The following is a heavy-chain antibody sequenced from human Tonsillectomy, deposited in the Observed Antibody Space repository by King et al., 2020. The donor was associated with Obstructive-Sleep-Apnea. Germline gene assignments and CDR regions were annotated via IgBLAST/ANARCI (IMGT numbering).Heavy chain of an antibody. Sequence: VQLVESGGYVVQPGRSLRLSCAASGFIFTFCAMHWVRQAPGKGLEWVAVISSDVTNKYYADSVKGRFTISRDNSKNTLYLQMNSLRAEDTAVYYCARTGGLYYYGSGTDYWGQGTLVTVSS. CDR2: ISSDVTNK. V-gene: IGHV3-30-3*01. CDR1: GFIFTFCA. CDR3: ARTGGLYYYGSGTDY. J-gene: IGHJ4*02. D-gene: IGHD3-10*01.